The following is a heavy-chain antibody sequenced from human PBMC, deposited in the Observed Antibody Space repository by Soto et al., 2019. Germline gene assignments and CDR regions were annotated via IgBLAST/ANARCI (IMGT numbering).Heavy chain of an antibody. CDR1: GFTVGNNY. V-gene: IGHV3-66*01. CDR3: AARAVAAPR. CDR2: IYSGGRT. D-gene: IGHD6-19*01. Sequence: EVQLVESGGGLVQPGGSLRLSCAASGFTVGNNYMNWVRQAPGKGLEWVSVIYSGGRTDYADSVKGRFTISRDSSKNTLFLQMNSLRAEDTGIYYCAARAVAAPRWGPGTLVTVSS. J-gene: IGHJ4*02.